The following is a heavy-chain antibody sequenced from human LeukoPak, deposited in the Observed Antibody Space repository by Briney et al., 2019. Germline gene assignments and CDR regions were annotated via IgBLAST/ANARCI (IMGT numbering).Heavy chain of an antibody. V-gene: IGHV3-30*03. CDR1: GFTFISYG. CDR2: ISYDESNK. CDR3: ARDGPQWELPYYFDY. J-gene: IGHJ4*02. Sequence: PGRSLRLSCAASGFTFISYGTHWVRQAPGKGLEWVAVISYDESNKYYADSVKGRFTISRDNSKNTLYLQMNSLRAEDTAVYYCARDGPQWELPYYFDYWGQGTLVTVSS. D-gene: IGHD1-26*01.